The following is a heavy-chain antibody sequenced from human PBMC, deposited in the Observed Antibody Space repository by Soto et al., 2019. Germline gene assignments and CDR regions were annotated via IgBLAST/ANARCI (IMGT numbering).Heavy chain of an antibody. CDR1: GFTFGTYA. D-gene: IGHD1-26*01. CDR2: VQSNHVT. J-gene: IGHJ4*02. CDR3: AKWLRGGSFYCDF. V-gene: IGHV3-23*01. Sequence: GGSLRLSCQAAGFTFGTYAMSWVRQAPGKGLEWVALVQSNHVTYYADSVRGRFTVSRDNSKTAVYLQMDSLRVEDTALYYCAKWLRGGSFYCDFWGQGAMVTVSS.